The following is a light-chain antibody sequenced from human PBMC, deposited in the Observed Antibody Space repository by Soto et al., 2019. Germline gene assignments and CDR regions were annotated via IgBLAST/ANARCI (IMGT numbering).Light chain of an antibody. Sequence: EIVLTQSPATLSLSPGERATLSCRAGQTIGTSLVWSQQKPGQSPRLLIYDASHRATGVPARFSGSGSGTDFTLTISGLEPEDFAVYYCQQRSVWPITFGQGTRLEIE. CDR2: DAS. CDR1: QTIGTS. J-gene: IGKJ5*01. CDR3: QQRSVWPIT. V-gene: IGKV3-11*01.